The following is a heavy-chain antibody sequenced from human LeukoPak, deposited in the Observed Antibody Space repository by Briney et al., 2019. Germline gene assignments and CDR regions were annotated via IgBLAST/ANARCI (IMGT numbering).Heavy chain of an antibody. V-gene: IGHV1-46*01. CDR1: GYTFTSYY. CDR2: INPSGGST. Sequence: ASVKVSCKASGYTFTSYYVHWVRQAPGQGLEWMGIINPSGGSTSYAQKFQGRVTMTRDTSTSTVYMELSSLRSEDTAVYYCARDSTSSFVVVVAAYWGQGTLVTVSS. D-gene: IGHD2-15*01. J-gene: IGHJ4*02. CDR3: ARDSTSSFVVVVAAY.